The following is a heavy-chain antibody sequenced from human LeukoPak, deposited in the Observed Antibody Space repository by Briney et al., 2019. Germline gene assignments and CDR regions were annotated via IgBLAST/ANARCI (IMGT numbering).Heavy chain of an antibody. CDR1: GYTFTVYY. V-gene: IGHV1-2*02. Sequence: ASVTVSFKASGYTFTVYYMHWVRQAPGQGLEWMGWINPNSGGTNYAQKFQGRVTMTRDTSISTAYMELSRLRSDDTAVYYCARGFVVVTAILGYWGQGTLVTVSS. J-gene: IGHJ4*02. CDR2: INPNSGGT. D-gene: IGHD2-21*02. CDR3: ARGFVVVTAILGY.